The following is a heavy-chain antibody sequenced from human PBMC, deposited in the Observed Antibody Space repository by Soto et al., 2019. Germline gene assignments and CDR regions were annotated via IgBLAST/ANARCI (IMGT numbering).Heavy chain of an antibody. V-gene: IGHV3-30*18. Sequence: GGSLRLSCAACGFTFSSYGMHWVRQAPGKGLEWVAVISYDGSNKYYADSVKGRFTICRDNSTNTLYLQMNSLRAEDTAVYYCAKDKVFEVLIIPVVSAGGMDVWGQGAKVTVSS. CDR1: GFTFSSYG. CDR3: AKDKVFEVLIIPVVSAGGMDV. D-gene: IGHD3-3*01. J-gene: IGHJ6*02. CDR2: ISYDGSNK.